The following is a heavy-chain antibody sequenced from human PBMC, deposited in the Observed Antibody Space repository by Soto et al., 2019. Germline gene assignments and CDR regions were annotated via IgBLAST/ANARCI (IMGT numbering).Heavy chain of an antibody. CDR2: MSGRSGDP. V-gene: IGHV1-18*01. Sequence: QAHLVQSGGEVKKPGASVRVSCQASGYPFNMIALHWARQAPGHGLVWLGRMSGRSGDPNCAPPVRDRITMATHTSINTAYMELRRLRSADPAVDYWAREGGLGTEKHHYGLDGWGQGTTVTV. CDR1: GYPFNMIA. D-gene: IGHD1-26*01. J-gene: IGHJ6*02. CDR3: AREGGLGTEKHHYGLDG.